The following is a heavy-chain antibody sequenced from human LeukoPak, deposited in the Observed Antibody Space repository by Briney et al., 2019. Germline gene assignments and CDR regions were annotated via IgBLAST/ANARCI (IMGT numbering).Heavy chain of an antibody. CDR1: GGSIRSTSYY. CDR2: VHHRGST. V-gene: IGHV4-39*01. J-gene: IGHJ5*02. D-gene: IGHD6-19*01. Sequence: PSETLSLTCTVSGGSIRSTSYYWGWIRQPPGKGLEWLGSVHHRGSTYDNPSLKSRVTISVDTSKNQFSLKLISVTAADTAVYYCARRSTVAGRGRFDPWGQGTLVTVSS. CDR3: ARRSTVAGRGRFDP.